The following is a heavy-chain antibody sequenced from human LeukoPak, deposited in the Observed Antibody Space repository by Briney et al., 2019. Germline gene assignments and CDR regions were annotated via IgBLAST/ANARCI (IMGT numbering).Heavy chain of an antibody. CDR1: GFTFDDYA. V-gene: IGHV3-9*01. CDR3: AKTNPTIFGAYYFDY. D-gene: IGHD3-3*01. Sequence: GRSLRLSCAASGFTFDDYAMHWVRQAPGKGLEWVSGISWNSGSIGYADSVKGRFTISRDNAKNSLYLQMNSLRAEDTALYYCAKTNPTIFGAYYFDYWGQGILVTVSS. J-gene: IGHJ4*02. CDR2: ISWNSGSI.